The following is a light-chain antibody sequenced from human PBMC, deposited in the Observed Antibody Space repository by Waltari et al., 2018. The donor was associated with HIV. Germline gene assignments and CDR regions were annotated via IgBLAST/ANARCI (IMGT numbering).Light chain of an antibody. Sequence: QSVLTQPPSASGTPGQRVTISCSGSSSNIGSNAVNWYQQLPGTAPKLLIYSNNQRPSGVPDRFSGSKSGTSASLAISGLQSDDEADYYCAAWDDSLNDSYVLGPGTKVTVL. CDR2: SNN. CDR3: AAWDDSLNDSYV. J-gene: IGLJ1*01. CDR1: SSNIGSNA. V-gene: IGLV1-44*01.